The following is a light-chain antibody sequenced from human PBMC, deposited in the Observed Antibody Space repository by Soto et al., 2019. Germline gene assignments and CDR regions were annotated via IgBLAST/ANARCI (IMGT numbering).Light chain of an antibody. CDR3: QQYGSSPFT. V-gene: IGKV3-20*01. Sequence: EIVLTQSPGTLSLSPGERATLSCRASQSVSSSYLAWYQQKPGQAPRLLIYGASSRATGIPDRLSGSGSGTDFTLTISRLEPEDVAVYYCQQYGSSPFTFGPRTKVDIK. CDR2: GAS. CDR1: QSVSSSY. J-gene: IGKJ3*01.